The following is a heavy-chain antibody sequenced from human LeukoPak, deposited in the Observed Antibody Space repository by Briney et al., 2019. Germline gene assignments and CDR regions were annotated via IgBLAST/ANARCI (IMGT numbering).Heavy chain of an antibody. V-gene: IGHV4-34*01. J-gene: IGHJ5*02. Sequence: SETLSLTCAVYGGSFSGYYWTWIRQSPGKGLEWIGEINDSGSTNYNPSLKSRVTISVDTAKNQFSLKLSSVTAADTAVYYCARGLCRSSHYDFWSGYSCPNWLDPWGQGTLVTVSS. CDR2: INDSGST. CDR1: GGSFSGYY. D-gene: IGHD3-3*01. CDR3: ARGLCRSSHYDFWSGYSCPNWLDP.